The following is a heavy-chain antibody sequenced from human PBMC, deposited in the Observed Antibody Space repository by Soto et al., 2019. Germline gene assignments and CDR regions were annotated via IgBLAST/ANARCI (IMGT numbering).Heavy chain of an antibody. CDR3: AKVRDYSYGPEFDY. Sequence: GGSLRLSCAASGFTFSSYGMHWVRQAPGKGLEWVAVIWYDGSNKYYADSVKGRFTISRDNSKNTLYLQMNSLRAEDTAVYYCAKVRDYSYGPEFDYWGQGTLVTVSS. J-gene: IGHJ4*02. CDR2: IWYDGSNK. CDR1: GFTFSSYG. D-gene: IGHD5-18*01. V-gene: IGHV3-33*06.